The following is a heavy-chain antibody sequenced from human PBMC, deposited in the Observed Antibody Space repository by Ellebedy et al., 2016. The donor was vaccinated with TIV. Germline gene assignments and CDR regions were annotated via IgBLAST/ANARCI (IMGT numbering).Heavy chain of an antibody. CDR3: ARELYSRGRGDYYYYGMDV. J-gene: IGHJ6*02. CDR1: GFTFSSYW. D-gene: IGHD6-19*01. V-gene: IGHV3-7*03. Sequence: PGGSLRLSCAASGFTFSSYWMSWGRQAPGKGLEWVANIKQDGSEKYYVDSVKGRFTISRDNAKNSLYLQMNSLRAEDTAVYYGARELYSRGRGDYYYYGMDVWGQGTTVTVSS. CDR2: IKQDGSEK.